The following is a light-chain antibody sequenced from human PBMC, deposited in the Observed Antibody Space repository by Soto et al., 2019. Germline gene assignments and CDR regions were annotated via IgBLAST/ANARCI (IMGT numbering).Light chain of an antibody. CDR3: QDCNNCCWT. CDR1: QSISSW. Sequence: DIQLTQSPSTLSASVGDRVAITCRASQSISSWLAWYQQKPGKAPKFLIYKTSNLESGVPSRCSGSGSGKEFTLTISSLHPDDFATYYCQDCNNCCWTFGQGTKVEI. J-gene: IGKJ1*01. CDR2: KTS. V-gene: IGKV1-5*03.